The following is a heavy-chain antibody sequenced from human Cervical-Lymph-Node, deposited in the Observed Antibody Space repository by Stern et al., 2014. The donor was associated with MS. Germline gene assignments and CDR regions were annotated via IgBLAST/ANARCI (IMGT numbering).Heavy chain of an antibody. Sequence: QMQLVQSGPEVMQPGASVRVSCKASGYTFTSYGIIWVRQAPGQGLECMGWISTYNGNTKYAQKFQGRVTMTTDTSTTTAYMDLRSLRSDDTAVYYCARVEMGVISYSGMDVWGQGTTVTVSS. V-gene: IGHV1-18*04. D-gene: IGHD3-10*01. CDR3: ARVEMGVISYSGMDV. CDR2: ISTYNGNT. CDR1: GYTFTSYG. J-gene: IGHJ6*02.